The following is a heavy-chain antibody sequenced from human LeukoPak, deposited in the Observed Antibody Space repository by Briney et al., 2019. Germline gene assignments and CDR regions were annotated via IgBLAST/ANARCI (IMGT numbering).Heavy chain of an antibody. Sequence: PSETLSLTCTVSGGSISTSHSYWGRIRQSPGKGLEWIGTILYSGTTYYNPSLKSRVSISIDTSNNQFSLKVTSVTAADTAIYYCARDISLSWFDPWGQGTRVTVSS. J-gene: IGHJ5*02. CDR2: ILYSGTT. CDR3: ARDISLSWFDP. D-gene: IGHD2-21*01. CDR1: GGSISTSHSY. V-gene: IGHV4-39*07.